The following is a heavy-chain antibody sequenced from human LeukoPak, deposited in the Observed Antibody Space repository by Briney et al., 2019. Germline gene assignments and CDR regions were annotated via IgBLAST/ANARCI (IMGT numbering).Heavy chain of an antibody. CDR2: IYYSGST. D-gene: IGHD3-10*01. J-gene: IGHJ4*02. V-gene: IGHV4-39*07. CDR1: GGSISSSSYY. CDR3: ARVPQYGSGSYYNDY. Sequence: SKTLSLTCTVSGGSISSSSYYWGWIRQPPGKGLEWIGSIYYSGSTYYNPSLKSRVTISVDTSKNQFSLKLSSVTAADTAVYYCARVPQYGSGSYYNDYWGQGTLVTVSS.